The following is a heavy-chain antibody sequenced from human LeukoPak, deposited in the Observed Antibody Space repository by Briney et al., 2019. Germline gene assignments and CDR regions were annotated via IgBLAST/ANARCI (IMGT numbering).Heavy chain of an antibody. CDR1: DYTFNSYN. D-gene: IGHD2-15*01. V-gene: IGHV1-18*01. CDR2: ISAYNGNT. Sequence: GASVKVSCKASDYTFNSYNINWVRQAPGQGLEWMGWISAYNGNTKYADNFQGRVTMTTDTSTSTGYMELRSLRSDDTALYYCARSLYCSDGSCRGDVWGQGTTVTVSS. J-gene: IGHJ6*02. CDR3: ARSLYCSDGSCRGDV.